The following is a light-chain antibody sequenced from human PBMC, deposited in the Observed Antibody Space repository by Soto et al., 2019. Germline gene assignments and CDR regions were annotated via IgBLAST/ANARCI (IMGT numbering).Light chain of an antibody. Sequence: EIVMTQSPATRYVSPGEGDTLSCKASQNVYNNLDWYQQRPGQTPRLLIYDASTRATGISARFSGSGYGTEVTLTINGLQSEDVAVYFCQQCRNWPLTVGGGTKVEIK. CDR3: QQCRNWPLT. CDR1: QNVYNN. CDR2: DAS. J-gene: IGKJ4*01. V-gene: IGKV3-15*01.